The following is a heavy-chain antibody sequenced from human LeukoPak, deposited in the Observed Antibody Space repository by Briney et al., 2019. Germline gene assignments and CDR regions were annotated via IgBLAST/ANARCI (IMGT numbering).Heavy chain of an antibody. Sequence: PSETLSLTCTVSGGSISSGSYYWSWIRQPAGKGLEWIGRSYTSGSTNYNPSLKSRVTISVDTSKNQFSLKLSSVTAADTAVYYCARVAGYYNDYWGQGTLVTVSS. CDR1: GGSISSGSYY. J-gene: IGHJ4*02. CDR3: ARVAGYYNDY. V-gene: IGHV4-61*02. CDR2: SYTSGST. D-gene: IGHD3-22*01.